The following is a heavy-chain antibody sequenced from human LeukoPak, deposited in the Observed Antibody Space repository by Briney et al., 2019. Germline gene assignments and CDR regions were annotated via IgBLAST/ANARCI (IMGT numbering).Heavy chain of an antibody. Sequence: SETLSLTCTVSGDSISSSSYYWGWIRQPPGKGLEWIGSLYYSGSTYYNPSLKSRVTIAVDKSKNQFSLKLSSVTAADTAVYYCAREPYSGSYHDAFDIWGQGTMVTVSS. D-gene: IGHD1-26*01. V-gene: IGHV4-39*07. CDR3: AREPYSGSYHDAFDI. CDR1: GDSISSSSYY. J-gene: IGHJ3*02. CDR2: LYYSGST.